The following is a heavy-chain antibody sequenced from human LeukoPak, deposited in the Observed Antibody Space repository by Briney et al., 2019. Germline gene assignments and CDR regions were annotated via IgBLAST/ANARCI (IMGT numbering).Heavy chain of an antibody. CDR2: ISAYNGNT. J-gene: IGHJ5*02. D-gene: IGHD4-17*01. CDR3: ARNDYGDYDNWFDP. Sequence: ASVKVSCKASGYTFTNYGIHWVRQAPGQGLEWMGWISAYNGNTNYARKLQGRVTMTTDTSTSTAYMELRSLRSDDTAVYYCARNDYGDYDNWFDPWGQGTLVTVSS. CDR1: GYTFTNYG. V-gene: IGHV1-18*01.